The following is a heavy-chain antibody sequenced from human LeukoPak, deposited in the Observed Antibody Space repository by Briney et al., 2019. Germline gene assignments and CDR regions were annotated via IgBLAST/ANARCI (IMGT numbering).Heavy chain of an antibody. V-gene: IGHV3-64*01. Sequence: GGSLRLSCAASGFTFSTYGVYCVRQAPGKRLEYVSSISSNGNTYYANSVKGRFTISRDNPKNTLYLQMGSLRDEDLAVYYCARARVAAKSGYMDVWGTGTTVTISS. J-gene: IGHJ6*03. CDR3: ARARVAAKSGYMDV. D-gene: IGHD2-15*01. CDR1: GFTFSTYG. CDR2: ISSNGNT.